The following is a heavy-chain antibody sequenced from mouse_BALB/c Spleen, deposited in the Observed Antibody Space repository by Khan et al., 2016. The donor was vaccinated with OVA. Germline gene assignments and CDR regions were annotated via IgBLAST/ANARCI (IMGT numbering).Heavy chain of an antibody. J-gene: IGHJ2*01. CDR1: GFAFSSYD. D-gene: IGHD1-1*01. Sequence: EVELVESGGGLVKPGGSLKLACAAAGFAFSSYDMSWVGQTPEKRLEGVAFISIGGGTTYYPETVKGRVTSSRDNAKNTLYQQMKYPKSEDTAMYYWTRPHYYRSNYYFDYWGQGTTLTVSS. V-gene: IGHV5-12-1*01. CDR2: ISIGGGTT. CDR3: TRPHYYRSNYYFDY.